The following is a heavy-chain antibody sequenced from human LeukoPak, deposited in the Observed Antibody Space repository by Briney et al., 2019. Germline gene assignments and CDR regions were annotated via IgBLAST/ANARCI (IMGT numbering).Heavy chain of an antibody. CDR1: GGSISSSSYY. CDR3: AKTVVTPFMDY. J-gene: IGHJ4*02. V-gene: IGHV4-39*07. D-gene: IGHD4-23*01. Sequence: KPSETLSLTCTVSGGSISSSSYYWSWIRQPPGKGLEWIGEINHSGSTNYNPSLKSRVTISVDTSKNQFSLKLSSVTAADTAVYYCAKTVVTPFMDYWGQGTLVTVSS. CDR2: INHSGST.